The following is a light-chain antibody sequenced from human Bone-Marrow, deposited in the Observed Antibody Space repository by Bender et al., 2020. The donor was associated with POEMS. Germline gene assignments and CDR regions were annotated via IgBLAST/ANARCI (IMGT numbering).Light chain of an antibody. CDR3: QTWGTGIWV. V-gene: IGLV3-1*01. CDR2: QNS. J-gene: IGLJ3*02. Sequence: SYELTQPPSVSVSPGQTASITCSGDKLGNKYVCWYQQKPGQSPVLVIHQNSKRPSGIPERFSGSNFENTATLTISGTQAMDEADYYCQTWGTGIWVFGGGTKLTVL. CDR1: KLGNKY.